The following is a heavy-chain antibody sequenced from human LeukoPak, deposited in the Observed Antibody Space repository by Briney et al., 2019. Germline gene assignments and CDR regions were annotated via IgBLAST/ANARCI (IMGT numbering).Heavy chain of an antibody. V-gene: IGHV3-53*01. CDR3: ARGGEDRGFAY. CDR1: GFTVSSNY. Sequence: GGSLRLACAASGFTVSSNYMSWVRQAPGKGLEWVSVIYSGGSTYYADCLKGRFTISRDNSKNTLYLQMNSLRAEDTALYYCARGGEDRGFAYGGQRTLVILSS. J-gene: IGHJ4*02. CDR2: IYSGGST.